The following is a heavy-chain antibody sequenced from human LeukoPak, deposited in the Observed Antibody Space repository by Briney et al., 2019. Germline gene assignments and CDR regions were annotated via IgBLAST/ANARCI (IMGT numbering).Heavy chain of an antibody. Sequence: SVKVSCKASGGTFSSYAISWVRQAPGQGLEWMGGIIPIFGTANYAQKFQGRVTITTDESMSTAYMELSSLRSEDTAVYYCARVRTIFGVVINYFDYWGQGTLVTVSS. J-gene: IGHJ4*02. D-gene: IGHD3-3*01. CDR3: ARVRTIFGVVINYFDY. CDR1: GGTFSSYA. CDR2: IIPIFGTA. V-gene: IGHV1-69*05.